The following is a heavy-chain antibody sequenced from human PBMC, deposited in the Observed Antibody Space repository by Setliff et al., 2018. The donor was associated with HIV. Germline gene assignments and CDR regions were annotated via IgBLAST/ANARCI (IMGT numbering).Heavy chain of an antibody. CDR2: IHHSGRT. CDR3: ARDPHNYDSSGYRRTWYFDL. J-gene: IGHJ2*01. V-gene: IGHV4-4*02. Sequence: SETLSLTCAVSGGSIFTTNTWWTWVRQPPGRGLEWIGEIHHSGRTNYNPSLKSRVTISVDTSKNQFSLKLSSVTAADTAVYYCARDPHNYDSSGYRRTWYFDLWGRGSLVTVSS. D-gene: IGHD3-22*01. CDR1: GGSIFTTNTW.